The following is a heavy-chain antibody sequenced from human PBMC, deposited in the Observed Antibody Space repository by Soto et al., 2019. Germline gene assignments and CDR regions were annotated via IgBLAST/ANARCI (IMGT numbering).Heavy chain of an antibody. CDR1: GYTFIDYY. Sequence: GSSVKVSCKDSGYTFIDYYIHWVRQDHGRGLEWVGWISPRSGGTNYAQQFEGRVTMTRDTSSSTAYMELTSLTSDDPAVYYCTKKRGGPFPLDPWGQGTRVTVSS. J-gene: IGHJ5*02. D-gene: IGHD3-10*01. CDR2: ISPRSGGT. V-gene: IGHV1-2*02. CDR3: TKKRGGPFPLDP.